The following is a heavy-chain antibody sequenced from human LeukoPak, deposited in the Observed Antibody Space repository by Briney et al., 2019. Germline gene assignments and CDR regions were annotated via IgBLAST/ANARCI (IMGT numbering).Heavy chain of an antibody. CDR3: ARAGGYDSPYYFDY. Sequence: GASVKVSCKASGYTFTGYYMHWVRQAPGQGLEWMGWINPNSGGTNYAQKFQGRVTMTRDTSISTAYMELSRLRSDDTAVYYCARAGGYDSPYYFDYWGQGTLVTVSS. CDR2: INPNSGGT. V-gene: IGHV1-2*02. J-gene: IGHJ4*02. D-gene: IGHD5-12*01. CDR1: GYTFTGYY.